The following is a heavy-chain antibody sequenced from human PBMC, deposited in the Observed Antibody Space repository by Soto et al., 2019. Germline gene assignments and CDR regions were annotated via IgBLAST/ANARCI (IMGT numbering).Heavy chain of an antibody. CDR2: ISSSSSTI. J-gene: IGHJ4*01. CDR1: GFTFSSYS. V-gene: IGHV3-48*02. D-gene: IGHD4-17*01. CDR3: ARGGPTTVVSSSFDY. Sequence: GGSLRLSCAASGFTFSSYSMNWVRQAPGKGLEWVSYISSSSSTIYYADSVKGRFTISRDNAKNSLYLQMNSLRDEDTAVYYCARGGPTTVVSSSFDYWGHGSLVTVSS.